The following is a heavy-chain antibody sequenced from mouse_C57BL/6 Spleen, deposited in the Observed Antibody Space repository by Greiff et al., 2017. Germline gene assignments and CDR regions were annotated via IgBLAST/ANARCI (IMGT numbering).Heavy chain of an antibody. CDR3: AIYYDYDEGYAMDY. J-gene: IGHJ4*01. Sequence: VQLQQPGAELVKPGASVKVSCKASGYTFTSYWMHWVKQRPGQGLEWIGRIHPSDSDTNYNQKFKGKATLTVEKSSSTAYMQLSSLTSEYSAVYYRAIYYDYDEGYAMDYWGQGTSVTVSS. D-gene: IGHD2-4*01. CDR2: IHPSDSDT. V-gene: IGHV1-74*01. CDR1: GYTFTSYW.